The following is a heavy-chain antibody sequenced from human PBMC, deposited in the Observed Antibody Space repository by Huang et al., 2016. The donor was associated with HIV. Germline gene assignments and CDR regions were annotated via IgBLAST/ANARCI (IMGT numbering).Heavy chain of an antibody. CDR3: ARHFGSWSGYFDS. Sequence: QLQLQESGPGLVRPSETLSLICTVSGGSITDSNYYWGWIRQPPGKGLEWIGSIYYSGDTDYSPSRKSRVTMSVDTSKNRFSLDIRSVAVADTAIYYCARHFGSWSGYFDSWGQGTLVPVSS. CDR1: GGSITDSNYY. CDR2: IYYSGDT. D-gene: IGHD3-10*01. V-gene: IGHV4-39*01. J-gene: IGHJ4*02.